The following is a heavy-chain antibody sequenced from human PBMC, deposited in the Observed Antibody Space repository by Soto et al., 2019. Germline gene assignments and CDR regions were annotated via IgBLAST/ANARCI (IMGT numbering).Heavy chain of an antibody. CDR3: ATSMGRGGNDY. CDR2: IKTDGSEK. J-gene: IGHJ4*02. V-gene: IGHV3-7*05. CDR1: GFTFSDNW. D-gene: IGHD3-10*01. Sequence: EVQLVESGGGLVQPGGSLRLSCAASGFTFSDNWMSWVRQAPGKGLECVANIKTDGSEKYYVDPVKGRCTISRDNAKNSLYLQMNSLRAEDTAVYYCATSMGRGGNDYWGQGTLVAVSS.